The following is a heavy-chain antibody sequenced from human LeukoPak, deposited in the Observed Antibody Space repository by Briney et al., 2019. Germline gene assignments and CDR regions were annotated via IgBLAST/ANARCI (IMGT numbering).Heavy chain of an antibody. D-gene: IGHD4-17*01. Sequence: PSETLSLTCAVYGGSFSGYYWSWVRQPPGKGLEWIGEINHSGSTNYNPSLKSRVTISVDTSKNQFSLKLSSVTAADTAVYYCARGDYGDYWIDYWGQGTLVTVSS. CDR2: INHSGST. CDR1: GGSFSGYY. CDR3: ARGDYGDYWIDY. V-gene: IGHV4-34*01. J-gene: IGHJ4*02.